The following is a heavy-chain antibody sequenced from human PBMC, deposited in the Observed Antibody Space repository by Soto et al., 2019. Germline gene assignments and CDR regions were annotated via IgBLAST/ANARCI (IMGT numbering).Heavy chain of an antibody. Sequence: PWWSLRLSCSASVFNVNRDYMNWFRQTPGKGLEWVASIYSGETTYYADSVRGRFTISSDKSKNTLYFQLSSLRIEDTAVYYCTRDGRGLGRLSLFEYWGQGVLVTVSS. CDR1: VFNVNRDY. V-gene: IGHV3-53*01. CDR2: IYSGETT. CDR3: TRDGRGLGRLSLFEY. J-gene: IGHJ4*02. D-gene: IGHD2-21*02.